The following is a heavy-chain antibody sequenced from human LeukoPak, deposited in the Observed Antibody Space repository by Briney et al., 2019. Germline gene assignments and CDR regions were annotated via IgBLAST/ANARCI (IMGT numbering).Heavy chain of an antibody. D-gene: IGHD6-13*01. J-gene: IGHJ3*02. Sequence: SETLSLTCTVSGGSISSSSYYWGWIRQPPGKGLEWIGSIYYSGSTYYNPSLKSRVTISVDTTKNQFSLKLSSVTAADTAVYYCARYSSSWWGAFDIWGQGTMVTVSS. CDR2: IYYSGST. CDR1: GGSISSSSYY. CDR3: ARYSSSWWGAFDI. V-gene: IGHV4-39*01.